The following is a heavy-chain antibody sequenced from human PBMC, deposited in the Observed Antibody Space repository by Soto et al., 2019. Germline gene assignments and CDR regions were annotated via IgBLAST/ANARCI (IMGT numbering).Heavy chain of an antibody. CDR2: ISYDGSNN. D-gene: IGHD3-9*01. CDR1: GFTFSSYG. J-gene: IGHJ4*02. Sequence: QVQLVESGAGVVQPGRSLRLSCAASGFTFSSYGMHWVRQAPGKGLEWVAVISYDGSNNYYADSVKGRFTISRDNSKNSLYLQMNSRRAEDTAVYYCAKDYLLRYFDWSFDYWGQGTLVTVS. V-gene: IGHV3-30*18. CDR3: AKDYLLRYFDWSFDY.